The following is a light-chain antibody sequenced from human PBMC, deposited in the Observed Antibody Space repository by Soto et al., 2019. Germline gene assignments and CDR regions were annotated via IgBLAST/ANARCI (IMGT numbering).Light chain of an antibody. CDR3: QQYNNWPYT. CDR1: QSVSTN. Sequence: IVMTQSQDTLSVSPGERATLSCRASQSVSTNLAWYQQKPGQAPRLLIYGASTRATGIPARFSGSGSGTEFKLTISSMQSEDFAVYHCQQYNNWPYTFGQGTKLEIK. J-gene: IGKJ2*01. CDR2: GAS. V-gene: IGKV3-15*01.